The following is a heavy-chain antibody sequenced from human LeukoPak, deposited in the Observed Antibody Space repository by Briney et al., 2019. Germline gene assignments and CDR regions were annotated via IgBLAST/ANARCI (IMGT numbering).Heavy chain of an antibody. V-gene: IGHV3-15*01. J-gene: IGHJ4*02. Sequence: PGGSLRLSCAASGFTFSNAWMSWVRQAPGKGLEWVGRIKSKTDGGTTDYAAPVKGRFTISRDDSKNTLYLQMNSLKTEDTTVYYCTTDKNGPFLEVDYWGRGTLVTVSS. D-gene: IGHD2/OR15-2a*01. CDR1: GFTFSNAW. CDR2: IKSKTDGGTT. CDR3: TTDKNGPFLEVDY.